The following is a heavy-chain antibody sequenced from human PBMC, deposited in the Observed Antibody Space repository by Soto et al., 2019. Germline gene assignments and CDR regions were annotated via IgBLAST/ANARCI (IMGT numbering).Heavy chain of an antibody. CDR2: ISGSGGST. D-gene: IGHD5-18*01. Sequence: GGSLRLSCAASGFTFSSYAMSWVRQAPGKGLEWVSAISGSGGSTYYADSVKGRFTISRDNSKNTLYLQMNSLRAEDTAVYYCATQGYSYDRNNWFDPWGQGTLVTVSS. CDR1: GFTFSSYA. V-gene: IGHV3-23*01. CDR3: ATQGYSYDRNNWFDP. J-gene: IGHJ5*02.